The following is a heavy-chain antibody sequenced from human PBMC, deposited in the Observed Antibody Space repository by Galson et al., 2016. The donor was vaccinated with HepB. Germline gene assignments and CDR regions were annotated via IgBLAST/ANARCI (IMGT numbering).Heavy chain of an antibody. CDR1: GYTFTNYA. CDR3: ARGIVPDAQASLAGCVWGLDL. D-gene: IGHD2-2*01. CDR2: INTDNGNT. V-gene: IGHV1-3*04. Sequence: SLRLSCTASGYTFTNYAIHWVRQAPGQGLEWMGWINTDNGNTKYAQTFQGRVTITADTYANTAYMELSSLRSEDMAVYYCARGIVPDAQASLAGCVWGLDLWGQGTLVTASS. J-gene: IGHJ5*02.